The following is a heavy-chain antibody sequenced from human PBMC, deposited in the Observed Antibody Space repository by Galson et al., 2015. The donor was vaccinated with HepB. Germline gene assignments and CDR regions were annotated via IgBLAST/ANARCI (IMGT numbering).Heavy chain of an antibody. CDR1: GGTFSRYA. V-gene: IGHV1-69*13. CDR3: ARENYGSGYFDY. D-gene: IGHD3-10*01. J-gene: IGHJ4*02. CDR2: IIPIFGTA. Sequence: SVKVSCKASGGTFSRYAISWVRQAPGQGLEWMGGIIPIFGTANYAQKFQGRVTITADESTSTAYMELSSLRSEDTAVYYCARENYGSGYFDYWGQGTLVTVSS.